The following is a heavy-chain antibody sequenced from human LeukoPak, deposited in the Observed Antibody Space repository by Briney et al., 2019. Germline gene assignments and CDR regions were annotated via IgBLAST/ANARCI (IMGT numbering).Heavy chain of an antibody. CDR2: INPKSGGP. CDR1: GYTFTDYY. CDR3: ARGAYDILTGPNDAFDI. Sequence: ASVKVSCKASGYTFTDYYIHWVRQAPGQGLEWMGRINPKSGGPDYAQNFQGRVTMTRDTSITTAYMELSNLRSDDTAMYYCARGAYDILTGPNDAFDIWGQGTMVTVSS. D-gene: IGHD3-9*01. V-gene: IGHV1-2*06. J-gene: IGHJ3*02.